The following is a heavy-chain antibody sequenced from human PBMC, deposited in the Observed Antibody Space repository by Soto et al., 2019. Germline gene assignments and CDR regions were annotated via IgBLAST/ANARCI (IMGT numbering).Heavy chain of an antibody. D-gene: IGHD2-21*01. J-gene: IGHJ6*02. CDR3: ARHMGHDYYYGMDV. V-gene: IGHV5-10-1*01. CDR2: IDPSDSYT. CDR1: GYSFTSYW. Sequence: PGESLKISCKGSGYSFTSYWISWVRQMPGKGLEWMGRIDPSDSYTNYSLSFQGHVTISADKSISTAYLQWSSLKASDTATYYCARHMGHDYYYGMDVWGQGTTVTVSS.